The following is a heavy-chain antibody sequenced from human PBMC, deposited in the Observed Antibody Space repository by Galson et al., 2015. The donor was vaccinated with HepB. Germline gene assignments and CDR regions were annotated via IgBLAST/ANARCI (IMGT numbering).Heavy chain of an antibody. CDR1: GFTFSSYE. D-gene: IGHD5-12*01. Sequence: SLRLSCAASGFTFSSYEMNWVRQAPGKGLEWVSYISTSGSTIYYADSVKGRFTISRDNAKNSLYLQMNSLRAEDTAVYYCARKWLRYLTLDYWGQGTLVTVSS. CDR2: ISTSGSTI. V-gene: IGHV3-48*03. J-gene: IGHJ4*02. CDR3: ARKWLRYLTLDY.